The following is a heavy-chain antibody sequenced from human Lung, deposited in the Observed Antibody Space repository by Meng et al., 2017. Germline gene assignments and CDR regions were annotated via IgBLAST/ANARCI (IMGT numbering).Heavy chain of an antibody. V-gene: IGHV1-69*01. CDR1: GGIFSNTA. CDR3: ARALGLTTMMTY. J-gene: IGHJ4*02. Sequence: QVARVEAGGGWKKPGLSVKGPCQASGGIFSNTAITLVRQAPGQGLEWRGGIIPFFDTTHYAQNFQGRVSITADESTRTAYMELSSLRSEVTAVYNCARALGLTTMMTYWGQGTLVTVSS. D-gene: IGHD3-22*01. CDR2: IIPFFDTT.